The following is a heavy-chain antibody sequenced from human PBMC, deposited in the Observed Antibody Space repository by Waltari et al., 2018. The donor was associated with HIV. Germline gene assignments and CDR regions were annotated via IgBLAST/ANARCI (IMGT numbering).Heavy chain of an antibody. CDR1: GNSITSSVYY. CDR3: ARSYSSGYYYFAY. Sequence: QLQLQESGPGLVKPSETLSLTCSVSGNSITSSVYYWNWIRQPPGKGLEWIGSVYYSGNTYYNPSLKSRVTISGDTSKNQFSLKLRSVTAADTVVYYCARSYSSGYYYFAYWGQGTLVTVSS. J-gene: IGHJ4*02. CDR2: VYYSGNT. V-gene: IGHV4-39*01. D-gene: IGHD3-22*01.